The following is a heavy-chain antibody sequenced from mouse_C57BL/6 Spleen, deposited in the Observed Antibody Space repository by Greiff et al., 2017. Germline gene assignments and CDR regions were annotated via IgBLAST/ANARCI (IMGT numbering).Heavy chain of an antibody. CDR2: IYPGDGDT. CDR3: ARKGVYYDFLFDY. V-gene: IGHV1-80*01. Sequence: QVQLQQSGAELVKPGASVKISCKASGYAFSSYWMNWVKQRPGKGLEWIGQIYPGDGDTNYNGKFKGKATLTADKSSSTAYMQLSSLTSEDSAVYFCARKGVYYDFLFDYWGQGTTLTVSS. J-gene: IGHJ2*01. D-gene: IGHD2-4*01. CDR1: GYAFSSYW.